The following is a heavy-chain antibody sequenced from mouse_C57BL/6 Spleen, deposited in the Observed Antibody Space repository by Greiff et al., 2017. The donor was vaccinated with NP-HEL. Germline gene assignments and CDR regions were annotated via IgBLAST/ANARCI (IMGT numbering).Heavy chain of an antibody. D-gene: IGHD1-1*01. CDR1: GYSITSGYY. CDR2: ISYDGSN. Sequence: EVKLMESGPGLVKPSQSLSLTCSVTGYSITSGYYWNWIRQFPGNKPEWMGYISYDGSNNYNPSLKNRISITRDTSKNQFFLKLNSVTTEDTATYYCARHYYGSSAWYFDVWGTGTTVTVSS. J-gene: IGHJ1*03. CDR3: ARHYYGSSAWYFDV. V-gene: IGHV3-6*01.